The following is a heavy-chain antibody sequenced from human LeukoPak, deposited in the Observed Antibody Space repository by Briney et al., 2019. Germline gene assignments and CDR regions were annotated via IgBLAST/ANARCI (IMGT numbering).Heavy chain of an antibody. D-gene: IGHD3-10*01. V-gene: IGHV3-11*05. CDR2: ISSSSSYT. Sequence: GGSLRLSCAASGFTFSDYYMSWIRQAPGKGLEWVSYISSSSSYTNYADSVKGRFTISRDNAKHSLYLQMNSLRAEDTAVYYCAREVSSGGWFDPWGQGTLVTVSS. J-gene: IGHJ5*02. CDR1: GFTFSDYY. CDR3: AREVSSGGWFDP.